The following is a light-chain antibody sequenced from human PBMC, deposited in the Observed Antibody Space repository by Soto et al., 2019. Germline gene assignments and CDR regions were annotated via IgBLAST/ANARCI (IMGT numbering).Light chain of an antibody. V-gene: IGLV2-14*01. CDR2: DVN. Sequence: QSALTQPASVSGSPGQSITISCTGTNSDVGGYNYVSWYQQYPGKAPTVMIYDVNNRPLGVSNRFSGSKSGNTASLTISGLQAEDEADYYCSSYTTSSTLVFGGGTKPTVL. CDR3: SSYTTSSTLV. J-gene: IGLJ3*02. CDR1: NSDVGGYNY.